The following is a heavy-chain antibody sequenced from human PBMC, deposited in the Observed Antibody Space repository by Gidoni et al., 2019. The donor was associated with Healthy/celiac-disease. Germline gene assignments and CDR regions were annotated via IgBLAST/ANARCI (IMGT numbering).Heavy chain of an antibody. V-gene: IGHV4-34*01. J-gene: IGHJ3*02. Sequence: RTCAVDGGSCSGYYWSWIRQPPGKGLEWIGEINHSGSTNYNPSLKSRVTLSVDTSKTQFSLKLSSVTAADTAVYYCARGRSNADVLIGKGAFDIWGQGTMVTVSS. D-gene: IGHD2-8*01. CDR3: ARGRSNADVLIGKGAFDI. CDR2: INHSGST. CDR1: GGSCSGYY.